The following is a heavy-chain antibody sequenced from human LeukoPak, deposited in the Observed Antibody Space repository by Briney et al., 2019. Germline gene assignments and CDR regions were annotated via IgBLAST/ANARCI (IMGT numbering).Heavy chain of an antibody. D-gene: IGHD3-10*01. J-gene: IGHJ6*02. Sequence: PGGSLRLSCAASGSTVSSNYMIWVRQAPGKGLEWVAVISYDGSNKYYADSVKGRFTISRDNSKNTLYLQMNSLRAEDTAVYYCAREPDVWFGELFGPRPYGMDVWGQGTTVTVSS. CDR2: ISYDGSNK. CDR1: GSTVSSNY. V-gene: IGHV3-30-3*01. CDR3: AREPDVWFGELFGPRPYGMDV.